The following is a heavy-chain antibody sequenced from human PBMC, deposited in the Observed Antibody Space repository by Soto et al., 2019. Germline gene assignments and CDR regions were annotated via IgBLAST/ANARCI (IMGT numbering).Heavy chain of an antibody. CDR2: IYVTGAV. J-gene: IGHJ5*02. CDR1: GAALNGGNYY. Sequence: SETLSLTCSVSGAALNGGNYYWSWIRQVPGKGLEWIGHIYVTGAVDYNPSLRGRITISQDTSERQFSLNLRLVTAADTAVYYCARLRIATNNYKWFDPWGQGTLVTVSS. D-gene: IGHD2-21*01. CDR3: ARLRIATNNYKWFDP. V-gene: IGHV4-31*03.